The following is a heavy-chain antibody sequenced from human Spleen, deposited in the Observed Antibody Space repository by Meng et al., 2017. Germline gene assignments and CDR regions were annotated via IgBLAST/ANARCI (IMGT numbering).Heavy chain of an antibody. V-gene: IGHV4-34*10. J-gene: IGHJ4*02. CDR1: DGSFSGNF. CDR3: ARGPITVTHDFDS. D-gene: IGHD4-17*01. Sequence: QVQLQESGPGLVKPSGTLSLTCAVYDGSFSGNFWSWIRQPPGKGLEWVGQISHSGITDYTPSLESRVTISLDTSKNQVSLKLKSVTAADTAVYYCARGPITVTHDFDSWGQGTLVTVSS. CDR2: ISHSGIT.